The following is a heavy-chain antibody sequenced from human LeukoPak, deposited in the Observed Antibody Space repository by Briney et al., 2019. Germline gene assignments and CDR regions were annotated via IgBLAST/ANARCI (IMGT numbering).Heavy chain of an antibody. V-gene: IGHV1-18*01. Sequence: ASVKVSCKASGYAFTRYGISWVRQAPGQGLEWMGWISANNGDTDYAQKLQGRVTMTTDTSTSTAYMELRSLRSDDTAVYYCARDLPLAAAGTPGSDAFDIWGQGTMVTVSS. CDR1: GYAFTRYG. D-gene: IGHD6-13*01. CDR2: ISANNGDT. CDR3: ARDLPLAAAGTPGSDAFDI. J-gene: IGHJ3*02.